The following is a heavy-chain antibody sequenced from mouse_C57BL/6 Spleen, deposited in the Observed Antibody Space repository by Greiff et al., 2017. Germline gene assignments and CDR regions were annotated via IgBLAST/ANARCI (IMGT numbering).Heavy chain of an antibody. J-gene: IGHJ2*01. CDR1: GYTFTSYG. D-gene: IGHD1-1*01. V-gene: IGHV1-81*01. Sequence: QVQLKQSGAELARPGASVKLSCKASGYTFTSYGISWVKQRTGQGLEWIGEIYPRSGNTYYNEKFKGKATLTADKSSSTAYMELRSLTSEDSAVYFCARAGERSYYFDYWGQGTTLTVSS. CDR3: ARAGERSYYFDY. CDR2: IYPRSGNT.